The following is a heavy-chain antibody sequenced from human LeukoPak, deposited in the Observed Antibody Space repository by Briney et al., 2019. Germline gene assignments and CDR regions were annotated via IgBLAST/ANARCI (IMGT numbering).Heavy chain of an antibody. Sequence: ASVKVSCKASGYTFTAYFLHWVRQAPGQGLEWMGWINPNSGGTDYAQKFQDRVTMTRDTSISTAYMELSRLTSDDTAVYYCARWFTITSGDYDILTGSYHRGMDVWGQGTTVTVSS. CDR3: ARWFTITSGDYDILTGSYHRGMDV. D-gene: IGHD3-9*01. CDR1: GYTFTAYF. V-gene: IGHV1-2*02. CDR2: INPNSGGT. J-gene: IGHJ6*02.